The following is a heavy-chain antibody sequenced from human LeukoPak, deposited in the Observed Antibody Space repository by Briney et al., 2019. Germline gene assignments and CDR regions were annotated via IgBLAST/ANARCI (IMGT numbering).Heavy chain of an antibody. CDR1: GYTFTTYY. J-gene: IGHJ6*03. D-gene: IGHD2-2*01. CDR3: ARRVYCSSASCYHYSYYMDV. Sequence: ASVKVSCKASGYTFTTYYMHWVRQAPGQGLEWMGVIDPSGGSATYAQNFQGRVTMTRDTSTRTVYMELNSLRSEDTAVYYCARRVYCSSASCYHYSYYMDVWGKGTTVTVSS. V-gene: IGHV1-46*03. CDR2: IDPSGGSA.